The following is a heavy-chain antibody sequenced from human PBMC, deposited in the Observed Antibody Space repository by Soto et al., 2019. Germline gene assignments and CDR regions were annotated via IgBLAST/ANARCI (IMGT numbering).Heavy chain of an antibody. CDR3: ARWRSSGWVFDY. CDR1: GGSISSSSYY. Sequence: QLQLQESGPGLVKPSETLSLTCTVSGGSISSSSYYWGWIRQPPGKGLEWIGSIYYSGSTYYNPSLKSQVTISVDTSKNQFSLKLSSVTAADTAVYYCARWRSSGWVFDYWGQGTLVTVSS. V-gene: IGHV4-39*01. CDR2: IYYSGST. D-gene: IGHD6-19*01. J-gene: IGHJ4*02.